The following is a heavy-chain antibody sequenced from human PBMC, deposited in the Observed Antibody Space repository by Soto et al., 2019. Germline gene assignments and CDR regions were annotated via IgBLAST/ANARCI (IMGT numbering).Heavy chain of an antibody. CDR3: ARSSKPADY. CDR1: GASLSYFY. CDR2: IYATGST. V-gene: IGHV4-4*07. D-gene: IGHD4-4*01. J-gene: IGHJ4*02. Sequence: TSETLSLTCTVSGASLSYFYWSWIRQPAGKGLEWIGRIYATGSTNYNPSLQSRVTMSVDTSKNQFSLKLSSVTAADTAVYYCARSSKPADYWGQGTLVTVSS.